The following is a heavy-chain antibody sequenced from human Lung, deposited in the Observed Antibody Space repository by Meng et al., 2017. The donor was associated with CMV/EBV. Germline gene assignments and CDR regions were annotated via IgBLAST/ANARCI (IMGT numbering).Heavy chain of an antibody. Sequence: SETLSLXCAVNGATFSGYYWSWIRQPPGKGLEWIGEITHGGETNYNPSLKSRVTISIDTSKNQILLKLISVTAADTSVYYCARRASWYLSAVDNWGQGALVTVSS. D-gene: IGHD6-13*01. J-gene: IGHJ4*01. V-gene: IGHV4-34*01. CDR2: ITHGGET. CDR1: GATFSGYY. CDR3: ARRASWYLSAVDN.